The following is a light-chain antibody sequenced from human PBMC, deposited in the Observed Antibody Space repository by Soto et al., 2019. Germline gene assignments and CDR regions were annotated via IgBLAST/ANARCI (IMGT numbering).Light chain of an antibody. V-gene: IGLV7-43*01. J-gene: IGLJ2*01. CDR3: LLYYPAARV. CDR2: DAS. Sequence: QSVVTQEPSLTVSPGGTVTLTCASSTGAVTSGYYPNWFQQKPGQAPRALIYDASNRHSWTPARFSGSLLGDKAALTLSGVQPEDEAEYYCLLYYPAARVFSGGTKLTVL. CDR1: TGAVTSGYY.